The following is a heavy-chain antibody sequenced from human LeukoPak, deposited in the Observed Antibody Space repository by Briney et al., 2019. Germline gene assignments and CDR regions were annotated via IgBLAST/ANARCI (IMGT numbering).Heavy chain of an antibody. J-gene: IGHJ6*03. D-gene: IGHD2-2*01. CDR2: IYTSGST. V-gene: IGHV4-4*07. CDR1: GGSISSYY. Sequence: SETLSLTCTVSGGSISSYYWSWIRQPAGKGLEWIGRIYTSGSTNYNPSLKSRVTISVDKSKKQFSLKLSSVTAADTAVYYCARLAGYQLLGGPYYYYYMDVWGKGTTVTVSS. CDR3: ARLAGYQLLGGPYYYYYMDV.